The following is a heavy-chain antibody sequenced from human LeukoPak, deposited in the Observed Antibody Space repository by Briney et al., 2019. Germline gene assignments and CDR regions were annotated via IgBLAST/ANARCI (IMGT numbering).Heavy chain of an antibody. CDR1: GYTFTGYY. Sequence: ASVKVSCKASGYTFTGYYMHWVRQAPGQGLEWMGWINPNSGGTNYAQKFQGRVTMTRDTSISTAYMELSRLRSDDTAVYYCARGTVYYYDSSGYPYYYYMDVWGKGTTVTVSS. D-gene: IGHD3-22*01. CDR3: ARGTVYYYDSSGYPYYYYMDV. J-gene: IGHJ6*03. V-gene: IGHV1-2*02. CDR2: INPNSGGT.